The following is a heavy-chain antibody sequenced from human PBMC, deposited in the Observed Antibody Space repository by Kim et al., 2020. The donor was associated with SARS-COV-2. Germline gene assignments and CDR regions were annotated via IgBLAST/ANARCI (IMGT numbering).Heavy chain of an antibody. Sequence: ASVKVSCKASGYTFTSYAMHWVRQAPGQRLEWMGWINAGNGNTKYSQKFQGRVTITRDTSASTAYMELSSLRSEDTAVYYCARVQEGVVNVYYFDYWGQGTLVTVSS. CDR3: ARVQEGVVNVYYFDY. CDR2: INAGNGNT. J-gene: IGHJ4*02. CDR1: GYTFTSYA. D-gene: IGHD3-22*01. V-gene: IGHV1-3*01.